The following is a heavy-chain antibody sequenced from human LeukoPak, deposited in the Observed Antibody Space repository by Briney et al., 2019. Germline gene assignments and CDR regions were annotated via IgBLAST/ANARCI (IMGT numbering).Heavy chain of an antibody. J-gene: IGHJ5*02. CDR3: ARAGGTVTIRSPYNWFDP. V-gene: IGHV4-59*01. Sequence: SEALSLTCTVSGGSISSYYWSWIRQPPGKGLEWIGYIYYSGSTNYNPSLKSRVTISVDTSKNQFSLKLSSVTAAYTAVYYCARAGGTVTIRSPYNWFDPWGQGTLVTVSS. D-gene: IGHD4-17*01. CDR2: IYYSGST. CDR1: GGSISSYY.